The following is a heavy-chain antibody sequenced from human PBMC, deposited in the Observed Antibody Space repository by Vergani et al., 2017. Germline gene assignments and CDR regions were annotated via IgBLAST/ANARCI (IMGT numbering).Heavy chain of an antibody. V-gene: IGHV3-21*01. CDR2: ISSSSSYI. D-gene: IGHD1-1*01. Sequence: EVQLVESGGGLVKPGGSLRLSCVASGFTFSSYSMNWVRQAPGKGLEWVSSISSSSSYIYYADSVKGRFTISRDNAKNSLYLQMNSLRAEDTAVYYCAKNPGISTTRHYYAMDVWGQGTTVTVSS. CDR1: GFTFSSYS. J-gene: IGHJ6*02. CDR3: AKNPGISTTRHYYAMDV.